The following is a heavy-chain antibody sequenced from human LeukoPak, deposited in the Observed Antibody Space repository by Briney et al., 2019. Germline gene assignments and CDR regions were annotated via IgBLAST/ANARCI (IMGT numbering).Heavy chain of an antibody. D-gene: IGHD3-3*01. CDR3: ASYYDFWSGYYDSGWYFDL. CDR2: INSDGSST. J-gene: IGHJ2*01. CDR1: GFTFSSYW. Sequence: GGSLRLSCAASGFTFSSYWMHWVRQAPGKGLVWVSRINSDGSSTSYADSVKGRFTISRDNAKNTLYLQMNSLRAEDTAVYYWASYYDFWSGYYDSGWYFDLWGRGTLVTVSS. V-gene: IGHV3-74*01.